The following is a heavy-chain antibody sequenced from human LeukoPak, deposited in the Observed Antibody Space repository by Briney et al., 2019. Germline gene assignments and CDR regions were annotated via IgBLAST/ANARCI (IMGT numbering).Heavy chain of an antibody. D-gene: IGHD6-25*01. J-gene: IGHJ5*02. CDR1: GVSISTFY. CDR2: IYYTGSN. V-gene: IGHV4-59*08. CDR3: ATNAAVATSRSWFDP. Sequence: PSETLSLTCTVSGVSISTFYWSWIRQPPGKGPEWIGYIYYTGSNTYNPSLKSRVTMSVDTSENQCSLQLSSVTAADTAVYYCATNAAVATSRSWFDPWGQGTLVTVSS.